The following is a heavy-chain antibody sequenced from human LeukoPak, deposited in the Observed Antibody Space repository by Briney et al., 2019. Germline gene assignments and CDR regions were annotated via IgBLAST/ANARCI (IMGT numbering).Heavy chain of an antibody. J-gene: IGHJ4*02. CDR3: ARVDTFGSGKYYYDY. V-gene: IGHV3-64*02. Sequence: GGSLRLSCAASGFTFSNYPMHWVRQAPGKGLEYVSAISSNGGDTYYADSVKGRFTISRDNSKNTLYLQMGSLRAEDMAIYYCARVDTFGSGKYYYDYWGQGTLVTVSS. CDR2: ISSNGGDT. D-gene: IGHD3-10*01. CDR1: GFTFSNYP.